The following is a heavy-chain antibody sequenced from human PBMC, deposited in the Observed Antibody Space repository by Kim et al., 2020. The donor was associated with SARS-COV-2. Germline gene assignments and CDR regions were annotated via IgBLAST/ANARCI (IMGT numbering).Heavy chain of an antibody. CDR1: GGTFSSYA. J-gene: IGHJ4*02. Sequence: SVKVSCKASGGTFSSYAISWVRQAPGQGLEWMGGIIPIFGTANYAQKFQGRVTITADESTSTAYMELSSLRSEDTAVYYCARDGGFLEWFPHYWGQGTLVTVSS. CDR3: ARDGGFLEWFPHY. V-gene: IGHV1-69*13. D-gene: IGHD3-3*01. CDR2: IIPIFGTA.